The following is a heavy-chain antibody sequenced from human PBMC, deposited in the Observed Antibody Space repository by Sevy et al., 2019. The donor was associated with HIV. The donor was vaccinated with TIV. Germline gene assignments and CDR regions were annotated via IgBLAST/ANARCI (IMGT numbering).Heavy chain of an antibody. CDR1: GGSFSGYY. J-gene: IGHJ5*02. CDR3: ARMSIAARPGSDWFDP. Sequence: SETLSLTCAVYGGSFSGYYWSWIRQPPGKGLEWIGEINHSGSTNYNPSLKSRVTISVDTSKNHFSLKLSSVTAADTAVYYCARMSIAARPGSDWFDPWGQGTLVTVSS. D-gene: IGHD6-6*01. V-gene: IGHV4-34*01. CDR2: INHSGST.